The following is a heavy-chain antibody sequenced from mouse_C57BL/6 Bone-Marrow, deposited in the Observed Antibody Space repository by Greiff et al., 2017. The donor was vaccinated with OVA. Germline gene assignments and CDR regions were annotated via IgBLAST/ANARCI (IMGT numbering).Heavy chain of an antibody. CDR3: ASGGYDYDGVVDY. CDR2: IDPSDSYT. J-gene: IGHJ2*01. CDR1: GYTFTSYW. V-gene: IGHV1-69*01. Sequence: QVQLQQPGAELVMPGASVKLSCKASGYTFTSYWMHWVKQRPGQGLEWIGEIDPSDSYTNYNQKFKGKSTLTVDKSSSTAYMQLSSLTSEDSAVYYCASGGYDYDGVVDYWGQGTTLTVSS. D-gene: IGHD2-4*01.